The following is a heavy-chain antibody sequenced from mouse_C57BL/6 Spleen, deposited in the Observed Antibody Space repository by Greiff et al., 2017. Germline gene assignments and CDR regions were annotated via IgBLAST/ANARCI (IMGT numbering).Heavy chain of an antibody. V-gene: IGHV1-81*01. J-gene: IGHJ4*01. CDR2: IYPRSGNT. CDR1: GYTFTSYG. Sequence: QVQLKESGAELARPGASVKLSCKASGYTFTSYGISWVKQRTGQGLEWIGEIYPRSGNTYYNEKFKGKATLTADKSSSTAYMELRSLTSEDSAVYFCARWDGYYYYAMDYWGQGTSVTVSS. D-gene: IGHD2-3*01. CDR3: ARWDGYYYYAMDY.